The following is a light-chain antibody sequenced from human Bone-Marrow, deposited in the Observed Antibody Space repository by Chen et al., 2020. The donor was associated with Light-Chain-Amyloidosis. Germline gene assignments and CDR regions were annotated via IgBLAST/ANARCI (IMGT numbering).Light chain of an antibody. CDR3: AAWDGSLRGVV. Sequence: QSVLTQPPSASGTPGQRVLLSCSGSSSNIGKNYVYWYQQLPGAAPKLLIYNNNQRPSGVSDRFSGSKSGTSASLASSGLRSEDEADYHCAAWDGSLRGVVFGGGSKLTVL. J-gene: IGLJ2*01. CDR2: NNN. V-gene: IGLV1-47*01. CDR1: SSNIGKNY.